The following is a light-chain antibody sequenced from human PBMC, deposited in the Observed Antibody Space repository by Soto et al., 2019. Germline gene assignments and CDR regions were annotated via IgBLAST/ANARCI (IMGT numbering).Light chain of an antibody. CDR1: QTITDY. Sequence: DVQMTQSPSSLSASVGDRVTITCRGSQTITDYLSWYQQKPGKAPERLIFGASNLQNGVPSRFSGSGSGTDFALTISSLQPEDFATYYCQQSYSIPWTFGQGTKVEFK. J-gene: IGKJ1*01. V-gene: IGKV1-39*01. CDR2: GAS. CDR3: QQSYSIPWT.